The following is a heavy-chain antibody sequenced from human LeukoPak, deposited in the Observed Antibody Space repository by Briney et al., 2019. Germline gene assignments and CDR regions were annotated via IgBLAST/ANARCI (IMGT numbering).Heavy chain of an antibody. D-gene: IGHD3-10*01. V-gene: IGHV4-34*01. Sequence: SETLSLTCAVYGGSLSGYYWSWIRQPPGKGLEWIGEINHSGSTNYNPSLKSRVTISVDTSKNQFSLKLSSVTAADTAVYYCARGLLLWFGNLPRFDYWGQGTLVTVSS. J-gene: IGHJ4*02. CDR1: GGSLSGYY. CDR3: ARGLLLWFGNLPRFDY. CDR2: INHSGST.